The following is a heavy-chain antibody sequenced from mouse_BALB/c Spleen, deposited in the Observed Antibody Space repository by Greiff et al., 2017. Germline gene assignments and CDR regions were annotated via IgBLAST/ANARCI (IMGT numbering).Heavy chain of an antibody. Sequence: EVHLVESGGGLVKPGGSLKLSCAASGFTFSSYTMSWVRQTPEKRLEWVATISSGGSYTYYPDSVKGRFTISRDNAKNTLYLQMSSLKSEDTAMYYCTRDASDGYYGGFAYWGQGTLVTVSA. J-gene: IGHJ3*01. CDR2: ISSGGSYT. D-gene: IGHD2-3*01. V-gene: IGHV5-6-4*01. CDR3: TRDASDGYYGGFAY. CDR1: GFTFSSYT.